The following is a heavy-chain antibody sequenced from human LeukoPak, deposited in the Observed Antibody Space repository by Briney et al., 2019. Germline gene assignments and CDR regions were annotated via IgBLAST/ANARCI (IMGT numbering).Heavy chain of an antibody. V-gene: IGHV3-74*03. CDR2: INSDGSTT. D-gene: IGHD1-26*01. J-gene: IGHJ4*02. CDR3: ARDPGHGGSYYHD. Sequence: GGSLRLSCAASGFTFSSQWMYWVGKAPGKGLVWVSRINSDGSTTEYADSVRGRFTISRDNAKNTLFLQLSSLRAEDTAVYFCARDPGHGGSYYHDWGQGTLVTVSS. CDR1: GFTFSSQW.